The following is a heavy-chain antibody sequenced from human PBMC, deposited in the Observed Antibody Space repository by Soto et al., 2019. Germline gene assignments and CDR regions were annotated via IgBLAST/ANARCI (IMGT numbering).Heavy chain of an antibody. D-gene: IGHD5-18*01. CDR3: ARDQRYSYGYDYYYGMDV. V-gene: IGHV4-61*08. J-gene: IGHJ6*02. Sequence: PSETLSLTCTVSGGSIDSGDYYWSWIRQPPGKGLEWIGYVYYSGTTNYNPSLKSRVTLSVDTSKNQFSLKLSSVTAADTAVYYCARDQRYSYGYDYYYGMDVWGQGTTVTVSS. CDR1: GGSIDSGDYY. CDR2: VYYSGTT.